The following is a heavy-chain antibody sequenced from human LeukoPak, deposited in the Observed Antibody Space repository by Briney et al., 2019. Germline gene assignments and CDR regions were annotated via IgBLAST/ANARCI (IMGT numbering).Heavy chain of an antibody. CDR2: IYHSGST. Sequence: SETLSLTCAVSGGSISSGGYSWSWIRQPPGKGLEWIGYIYHSGSTYYNPSLKSRVTISVDRSKNQFSLKLSSVTAADTAVYYCARFQQLFPPYFDYWGQGTLVTVSS. V-gene: IGHV4-30-2*01. CDR3: ARFQQLFPPYFDY. D-gene: IGHD2-21*01. CDR1: GGSISSGGYS. J-gene: IGHJ4*02.